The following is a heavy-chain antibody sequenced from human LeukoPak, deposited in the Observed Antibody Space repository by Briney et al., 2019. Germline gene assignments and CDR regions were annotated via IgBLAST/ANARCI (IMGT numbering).Heavy chain of an antibody. V-gene: IGHV4-34*01. Sequence: SETLSLTCTVSGDSISSYYWTWIRQPPGKGLEWIGEINHSGSTNYNPSLKSRVTISVDTSKNQFSLKLSSVTAADTAVYYCARVTFIAAAGSFAYYYYMDVWGKGTTVTVSS. CDR1: GDSISSYY. D-gene: IGHD6-13*01. CDR3: ARVTFIAAAGSFAYYYYMDV. J-gene: IGHJ6*03. CDR2: INHSGST.